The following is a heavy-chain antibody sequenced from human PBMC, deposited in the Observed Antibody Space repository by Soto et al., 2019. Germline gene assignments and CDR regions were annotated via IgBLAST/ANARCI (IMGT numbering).Heavy chain of an antibody. Sequence: SETLSLTCTVSGGSISSYYWSWIRQPPGKGLEWIGYIYHSGSTYYNPSLKSRVTISVDRSKNQFSLKLSSVTAADTAVYYCARGLLGYCSGGSCYDNWFDPWGQGTLVTVSS. CDR1: GGSISSYY. CDR3: ARGLLGYCSGGSCYDNWFDP. CDR2: IYHSGST. J-gene: IGHJ5*02. D-gene: IGHD2-15*01. V-gene: IGHV4-59*12.